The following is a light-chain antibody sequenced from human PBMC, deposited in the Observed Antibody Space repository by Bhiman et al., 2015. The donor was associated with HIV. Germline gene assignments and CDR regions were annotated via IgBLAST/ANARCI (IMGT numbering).Light chain of an antibody. J-gene: IGLJ1*01. V-gene: IGLV2-11*01. Sequence: QSALTQPRSVSGSPGQSVTISCAGTTSDVGGYNSVSWYQHHPGKAPKLMIYDVAERPSGVPARFSGSRSGNTASLTISGLQAEDEADYYCSSYAGSYTSLYVFGTGTRVTVL. CDR3: SSYAGSYTSLYV. CDR1: TSDVGGYNS. CDR2: DVA.